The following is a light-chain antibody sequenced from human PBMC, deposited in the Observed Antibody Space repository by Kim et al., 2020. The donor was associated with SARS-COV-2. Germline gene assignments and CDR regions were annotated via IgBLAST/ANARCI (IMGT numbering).Light chain of an antibody. CDR1: SLRRDY. CDR3: NSRDSNDNVV. CDR2: GKN. Sequence: ALGQTVRLKCQGDSLRRDYATWYQHKPGQAPILVIYGKNNRPSGIPDRFSGSSAGNTASLTITGTQAGDEADYYCNSRDSNDNVVFGGGTKLTVL. V-gene: IGLV3-19*01. J-gene: IGLJ2*01.